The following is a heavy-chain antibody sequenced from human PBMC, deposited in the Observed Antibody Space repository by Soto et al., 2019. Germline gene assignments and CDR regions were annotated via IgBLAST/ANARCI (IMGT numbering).Heavy chain of an antibody. D-gene: IGHD3-10*01. J-gene: IGHJ6*02. CDR2: IYYSGST. CDR3: ARHGWRYYGRDYYYYGMDV. V-gene: IGHV4-39*01. CDR1: GGSIRSTTYY. Sequence: QLQLQESGPGLVKPSETLSLTCTVSGGSIRSTTYYWGWIRQPPGKGLEWIGSIYYSGSTYSNKSLKRRVTISVDTSKNHFSLRLSSVTAADTAVYYCARHGWRYYGRDYYYYGMDVWGQGTTVTVSS.